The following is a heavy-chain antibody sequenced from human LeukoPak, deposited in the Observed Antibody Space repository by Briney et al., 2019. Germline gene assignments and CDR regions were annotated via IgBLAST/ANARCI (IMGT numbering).Heavy chain of an antibody. V-gene: IGHV3-23*01. CDR2: ISGSGGST. Sequence: PGGSQRLSCAASGFTFSSYAMSWVRQAPGKGLEWVSAISGSGGSTYYADSVKGRFTISRDNSKNTLYLQMNSLRAEDTAVYYCAKGGLGYCSSTSCYNYYFDYWGQGTLVTVSS. CDR3: AKGGLGYCSSTSCYNYYFDY. D-gene: IGHD2-2*02. J-gene: IGHJ4*02. CDR1: GFTFSSYA.